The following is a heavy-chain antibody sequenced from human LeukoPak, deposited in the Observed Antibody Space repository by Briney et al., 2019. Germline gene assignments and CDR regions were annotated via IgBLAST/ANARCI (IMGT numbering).Heavy chain of an antibody. CDR1: GFTFDDYA. CDR2: ISWNSGSI. J-gene: IGHJ4*02. CDR3: AKDTYYGGNSGALDY. Sequence: GRSLRLSCAASGFTFDDYAMHWVRQAPGKGLEWVSGISWNSGSIGYADSVKGRFTISRDNAKNSLYLQMNSLRAEDTALYYCAKDTYYGGNSGALDYWGQGTLVTVSS. D-gene: IGHD4-17*01. V-gene: IGHV3-9*01.